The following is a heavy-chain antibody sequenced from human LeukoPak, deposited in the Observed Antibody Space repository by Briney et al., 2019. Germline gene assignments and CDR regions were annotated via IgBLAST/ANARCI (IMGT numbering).Heavy chain of an antibody. D-gene: IGHD1-26*01. V-gene: IGHV4-30-4*01. Sequence: SETLSLTCTVSGGSISSGDYYWSWIRQPPGKGLEWNGYIYYSGSTYYNPSLKSRVTISVDTSKNQFSLKLSSVTAADTAVYYCARGSGSYYGVDYWGQGTLVTVSS. CDR3: ARGSGSYYGVDY. CDR1: GGSISSGDYY. CDR2: IYYSGST. J-gene: IGHJ4*02.